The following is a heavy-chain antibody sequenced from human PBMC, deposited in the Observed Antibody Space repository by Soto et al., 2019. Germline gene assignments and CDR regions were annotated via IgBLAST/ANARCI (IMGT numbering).Heavy chain of an antibody. J-gene: IGHJ6*04. D-gene: IGHD1-20*01. V-gene: IGHV3-48*03. CDR3: ARLTAGNPPRDV. Sequence: GGSLRLSCAASGFTFSSYEMNWVRQAPGKGLEWVSYISSSGSTIYYADSVKGRFTISRDNAKNSLYLQMNSLRAEDTAVYYCARLTAGNPPRDVWGKGTTVTVSS. CDR1: GFTFSSYE. CDR2: ISSSGSTI.